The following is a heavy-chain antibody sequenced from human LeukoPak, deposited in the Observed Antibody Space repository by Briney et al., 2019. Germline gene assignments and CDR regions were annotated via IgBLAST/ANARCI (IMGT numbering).Heavy chain of an antibody. D-gene: IGHD3-9*01. CDR3: ARKNILTGYTHTAFDY. CDR2: ISSSGSTI. J-gene: IGHJ4*02. CDR1: GFTFSSYE. V-gene: IGHV3-48*03. Sequence: GGSLRLSCAASGFTFSSYEMNWVRQAPGKGLEWVSYISSSGSTIYYADSVKGRFTISRDNAKNSLYLQMNSLRAEDTAVYYCARKNILTGYTHTAFDYWGQGTLVTVSS.